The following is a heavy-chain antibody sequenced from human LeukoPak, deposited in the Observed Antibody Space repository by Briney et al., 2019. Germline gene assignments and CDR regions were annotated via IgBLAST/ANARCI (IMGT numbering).Heavy chain of an antibody. V-gene: IGHV3-53*01. CDR2: IYSGGST. CDR1: GFTVSSKY. D-gene: IGHD5-24*01. J-gene: IGHJ4*02. CDR3: ARARRWLHPFDY. Sequence: GGSLRLSCAASGFTVSSKYMSWVRQAPGKGLEWVSVIYSGGSTYYADSVKGRFTISRDNSKNTLYLQMNSLRAEDTAVYYCARARRWLHPFDYWGQGTLVTVSS.